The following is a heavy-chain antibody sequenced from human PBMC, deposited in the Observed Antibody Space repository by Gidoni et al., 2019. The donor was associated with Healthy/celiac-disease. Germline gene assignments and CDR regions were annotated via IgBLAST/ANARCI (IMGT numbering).Heavy chain of an antibody. D-gene: IGHD3-22*01. CDR2: ISGSGGST. CDR1: GFTFSSYP. J-gene: IGHJ4*02. V-gene: IGHV3-23*01. Sequence: EVQLLESGGGLVQPGGSLRLSCAASGFTFSSYPMRWVRQAPGKGLGWVSAISGSGGSTYYADSVKGRFTISRDNSKNTLYLQMNSLRAEDTAVYYCAKDLVDYYDSSGYYYAPFDYWGQGTLVTVSS. CDR3: AKDLVDYYDSSGYYYAPFDY.